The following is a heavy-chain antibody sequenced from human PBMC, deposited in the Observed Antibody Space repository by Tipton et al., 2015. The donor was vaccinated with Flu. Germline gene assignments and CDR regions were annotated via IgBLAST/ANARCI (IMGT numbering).Heavy chain of an antibody. CDR3: VAWDDSGTH. D-gene: IGHD1-1*01. J-gene: IGHJ4*02. V-gene: IGHV3-7*01. CDR1: GFIVSASW. Sequence: SLRLSCAASGFIVSASWMSWVRQARGKGLEWVAHIRPDGVDKYYVDSVKGRVAISRDNAKSSLFLEMNSLRVEDTALYYCVAWDDSGTHWGQGTLVTVSS. CDR2: IRPDGVDK.